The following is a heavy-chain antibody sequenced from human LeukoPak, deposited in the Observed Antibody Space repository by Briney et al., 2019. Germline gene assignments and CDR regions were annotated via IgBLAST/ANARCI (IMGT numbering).Heavy chain of an antibody. CDR3: ARGGDQTDHYDFWSGDYYYYGMDV. D-gene: IGHD3-3*01. CDR2: ISAHNGHT. CDR1: GYSFPSFG. J-gene: IGHJ6*02. V-gene: IGHV1-18*01. Sequence: ASVKVSCKAAGYSFPSFGISWVRQAPGQGLEWMGWISAHNGHTNYAQSLQGRLSLTTDTSTSTAYMELRSLRSDDTAVYYCARGGDQTDHYDFWSGDYYYYGMDVWGQGTTVTVSS.